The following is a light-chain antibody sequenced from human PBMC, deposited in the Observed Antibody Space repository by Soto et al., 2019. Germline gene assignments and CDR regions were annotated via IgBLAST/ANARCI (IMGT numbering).Light chain of an antibody. J-gene: IGLJ1*01. V-gene: IGLV2-14*01. CDR2: EVS. CDR1: SSDVGGYNY. Sequence: SALTQPASVSGSPGQSITISCTGTSSDVGGYNYVSWYQQHPGKAPKLMIYEVSNRPSGVSNRFSGSKSGNTASLTISGLQAEDEAEYYCSSYTSSSIDYVFGTGTKVTVL. CDR3: SSYTSSSIDYV.